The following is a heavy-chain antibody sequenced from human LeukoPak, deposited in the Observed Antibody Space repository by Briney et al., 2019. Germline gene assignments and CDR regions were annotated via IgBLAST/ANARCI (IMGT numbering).Heavy chain of an antibody. V-gene: IGHV1-2*06. CDR3: AREPMVRDFNWFDP. Sequence: ASVKVSCKASGYTFTGYYLHWVRQAPGQGLEWMGRINPNSGGTNYAQKFQGRVNMTTDTSISTAYMELNRLTSDDTAVYYCAREPMVRDFNWFDPWAREPWSPSPQ. CDR1: GYTFTGYY. J-gene: IGHJ5*02. D-gene: IGHD3-10*01. CDR2: INPNSGGT.